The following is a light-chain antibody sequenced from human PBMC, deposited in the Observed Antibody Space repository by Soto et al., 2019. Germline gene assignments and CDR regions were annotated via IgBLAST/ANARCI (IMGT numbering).Light chain of an antibody. J-gene: IGLJ1*01. Sequence: QSALTQPASVSGSPGQSITISCTGTSSDVGDYNYVSWYQQHPGKAPKLMIYDVSNRPSGVSNRFSGSKSGNTASLTISGLQAEDEADDYCSSYTSSSVYVFGTGTKLTVL. CDR1: SSDVGDYNY. CDR3: SSYTSSSVYV. CDR2: DVS. V-gene: IGLV2-14*01.